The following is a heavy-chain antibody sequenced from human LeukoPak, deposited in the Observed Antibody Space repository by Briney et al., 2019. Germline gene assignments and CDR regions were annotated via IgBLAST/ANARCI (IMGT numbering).Heavy chain of an antibody. D-gene: IGHD3-10*01. J-gene: IGHJ4*02. CDR3: AKDRLWFGELLYQTPRGPLYY. CDR1: GFTFSSYA. V-gene: IGHV3-23*01. CDR2: ISGSGGST. Sequence: AGGSLRLSCAASGFTFSSYAMSWVRQAPGKGLEWVSAISGSGGSTYYADSVKGRFTISRDNSKNTLYLQMNSLRAEDTAVYYCAKDRLWFGELLYQTPRGPLYYWGQGTLVSVSS.